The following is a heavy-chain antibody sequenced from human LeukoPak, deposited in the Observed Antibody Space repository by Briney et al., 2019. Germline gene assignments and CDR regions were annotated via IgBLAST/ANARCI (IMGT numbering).Heavy chain of an antibody. CDR2: IYHSGST. J-gene: IGHJ5*02. CDR1: GGSISSGGYS. V-gene: IGHV4-30-2*01. CDR3: ARDKGKGWFDP. Sequence: SQTLSLTCAVSGGSISSGGYSWSWIRQPPGKGLEWIGYIYHSGSTYYNPSLKSRLTISVDRSKNQFSLKLSSVTAADTAVYYCARDKGKGWFDPWDQGTLVTVSS.